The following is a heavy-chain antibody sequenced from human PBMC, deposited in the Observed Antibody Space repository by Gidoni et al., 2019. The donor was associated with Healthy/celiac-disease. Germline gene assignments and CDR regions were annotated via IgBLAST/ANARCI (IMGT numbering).Heavy chain of an antibody. CDR1: GGSISSSSYY. CDR3: AVGYCSSTSCQFFDY. J-gene: IGHJ4*02. Sequence: QLQLQESGPGLVKPSETLSLTCTVSGGSISSSSYYWGWIRQPPGKGLEWIGSIYYRGVTYYNPSLKSRVTISVDTSKNQFSLKRSSVTAADTAVYYCAVGYCSSTSCQFFDYWGQGTLVTVSS. CDR2: IYYRGVT. V-gene: IGHV4-39*01. D-gene: IGHD2-2*01.